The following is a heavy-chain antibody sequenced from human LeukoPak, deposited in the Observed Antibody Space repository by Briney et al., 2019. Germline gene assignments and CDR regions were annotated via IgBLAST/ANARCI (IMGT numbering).Heavy chain of an antibody. CDR1: GFTFSRYW. V-gene: IGHV3-7*01. Sequence: GGSLRLSCATSGFTFSRYWMSWVRQAPGKGLEWVANIKQGGSEKYYVDSVKGRFTISRDNAKNSLYLQMDSLRAEDTAVYYCARDGGEIAAADFWGQGTLVTVSS. D-gene: IGHD6-13*01. CDR2: IKQGGSEK. J-gene: IGHJ4*02. CDR3: ARDGGEIAAADF.